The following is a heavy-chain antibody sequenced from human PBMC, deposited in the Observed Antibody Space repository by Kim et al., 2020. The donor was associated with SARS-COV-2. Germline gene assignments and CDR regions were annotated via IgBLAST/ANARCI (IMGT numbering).Heavy chain of an antibody. V-gene: IGHV3-48*02. J-gene: IGHJ4*02. D-gene: IGHD3-22*01. Sequence: YADSVKGRFTISRDNAKNSLYLQMNSLRDEDTAVYYCARDQSSGYYPFDYWGQGTLVTVSS. CDR3: ARDQSSGYYPFDY.